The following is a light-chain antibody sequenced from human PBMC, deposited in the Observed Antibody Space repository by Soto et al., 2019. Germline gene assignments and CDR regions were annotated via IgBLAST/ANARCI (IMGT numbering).Light chain of an antibody. Sequence: EIVLTQSPGTLSLSPGQRATLSCRASQSVSSSFLARYQQKPGQAPRLLIYGASSRATAIPDRFSGSGSGTDFTLTISRLEPEDFAVYYCQQYGSSPFTFGPGTKVDIK. CDR2: GAS. J-gene: IGKJ3*01. V-gene: IGKV3-20*01. CDR3: QQYGSSPFT. CDR1: QSVSSSF.